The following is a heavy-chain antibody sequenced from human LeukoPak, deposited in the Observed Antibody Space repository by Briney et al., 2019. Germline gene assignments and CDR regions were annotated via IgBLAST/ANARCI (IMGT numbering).Heavy chain of an antibody. J-gene: IGHJ5*02. CDR3: ARQGGGYFSNWFDP. V-gene: IGHV1-2*04. D-gene: IGHD3-22*01. CDR2: INPNSGGT. Sequence: ASVKVSCKASGYTFTGYYMHWVRQAPGQGLVWMGWINPNSGGTNYAQKFQGWVTMTRDTSISTAYMELSRLRSDDTAVYYCARQGGGYFSNWFDPWGQGTLVTVSS. CDR1: GYTFTGYY.